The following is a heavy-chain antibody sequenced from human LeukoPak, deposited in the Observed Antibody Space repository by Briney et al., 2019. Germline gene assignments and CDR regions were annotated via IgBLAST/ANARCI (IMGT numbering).Heavy chain of an antibody. CDR1: GYTFTGHY. Sequence: ASVKVSCKASGYTFTGHYMHWVRQAPGQGLEWMGWINPNSGGTNYAQKFQGRVTMTRDTSISTVYMELRSLRSDDTAVYYCARDPLLRGYSYGPAEYFQHWGQGTLVTVSS. CDR2: INPNSGGT. J-gene: IGHJ1*01. CDR3: ARDPLLRGYSYGPAEYFQH. V-gene: IGHV1-2*02. D-gene: IGHD5-18*01.